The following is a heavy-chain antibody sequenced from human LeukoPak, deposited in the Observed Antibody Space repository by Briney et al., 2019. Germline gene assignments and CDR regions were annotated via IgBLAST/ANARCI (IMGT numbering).Heavy chain of an antibody. V-gene: IGHV1-3*04. CDR3: ARDHGYGANYFDY. D-gene: IGHD4-17*01. J-gene: IGHJ4*02. CDR1: GYTFTNYA. CDR2: INTGNGDT. Sequence: ASVKVSCKASGYTFTNYAMRWVRQAPGQRLEWMGWINTGNGDTKYSQKFQGRVTITRDTSASTAYMELSSLRSEDTAVYYCARDHGYGANYFDYWGQGTLVTVSS.